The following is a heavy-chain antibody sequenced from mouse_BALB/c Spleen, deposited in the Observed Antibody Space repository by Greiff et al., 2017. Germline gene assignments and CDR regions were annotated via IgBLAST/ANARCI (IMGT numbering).Heavy chain of an antibody. CDR2: IDPSDSYT. J-gene: IGHJ2*01. V-gene: IGHV1-69*02. CDR3: ARYYGSSPYYFDY. CDR1: GYTFTSYW. Sequence: QVQLQQPGAELVKPGASVKLSCKASGYTFTSYWMHWVKQRPGQGLEWIGEIDPSDSYTNYNQKFKGKATLTVDKSSSTAYMQLSSLTSEDSAVYYCARYYGSSPYYFDYWGQGTTLTVSS. D-gene: IGHD1-1*01.